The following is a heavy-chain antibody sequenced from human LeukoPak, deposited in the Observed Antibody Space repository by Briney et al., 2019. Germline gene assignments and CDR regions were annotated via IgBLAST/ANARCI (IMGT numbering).Heavy chain of an antibody. CDR3: ASPAFGYYYGSGSYFPPFDY. D-gene: IGHD3-10*01. CDR1: GDSISTSNSY. Sequence: SETLSLTCTVSGDSISTSNSYWGWIRQPPGKGLEWIGSIYYSGNTYYNASLKSRVTISVDTSKNQFSLKLSSVTATDTAVYYCASPAFGYYYGSGSYFPPFDYWGQGTLVTVSS. CDR2: IYYSGNT. V-gene: IGHV4-39*01. J-gene: IGHJ4*02.